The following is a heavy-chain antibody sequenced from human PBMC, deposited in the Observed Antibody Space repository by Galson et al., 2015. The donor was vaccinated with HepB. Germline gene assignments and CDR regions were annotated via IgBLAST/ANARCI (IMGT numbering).Heavy chain of an antibody. CDR2: INPNSGGT. Sequence: SVKVSCKASGYTFTGYYMHWVRQAPGQGLEWMGWINPNSGGTNYAQKFQGRVTMTRDTSISTAYMELSRLRSDDTAVYYCARDLPPVGATTDWFDPWGQGTLVTVSS. J-gene: IGHJ5*02. V-gene: IGHV1-2*02. D-gene: IGHD1-26*01. CDR1: GYTFTGYY. CDR3: ARDLPPVGATTDWFDP.